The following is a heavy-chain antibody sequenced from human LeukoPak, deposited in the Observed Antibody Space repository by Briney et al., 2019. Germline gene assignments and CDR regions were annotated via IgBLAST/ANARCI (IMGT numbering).Heavy chain of an antibody. D-gene: IGHD4-17*01. J-gene: IGHJ6*03. CDR2: IYYSGST. CDR3: ARVATVTTPSEYYYYMDV. V-gene: IGHV4-39*07. Sequence: SETLSLTCTVSGGSISSSSYYWGWIRQPPGTGLEWIGSIYYSGSTYYNPSLKSRVTISVDTSKNQFSLKLSSVTAADTAVYYCARVATVTTPSEYYYYMDVWGKGTTVTISS. CDR1: GGSISSSSYY.